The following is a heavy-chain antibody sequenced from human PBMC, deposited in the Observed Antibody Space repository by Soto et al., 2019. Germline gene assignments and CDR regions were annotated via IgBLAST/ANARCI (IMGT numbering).Heavy chain of an antibody. Sequence: QVQLVESGGGVVQPGRSLRLSCEASGFTFSSYGMHWVRQAPGKGLEWVAVISYDGSNKYYADSVKGRFTISRDNSKNXXYLQMNSLRAEDTAVYYCAKEPSSGWYWAINWFDPWGQGTLVTVSS. V-gene: IGHV3-30*18. CDR2: ISYDGSNK. D-gene: IGHD6-19*01. J-gene: IGHJ5*02. CDR3: AKEPSSGWYWAINWFDP. CDR1: GFTFSSYG.